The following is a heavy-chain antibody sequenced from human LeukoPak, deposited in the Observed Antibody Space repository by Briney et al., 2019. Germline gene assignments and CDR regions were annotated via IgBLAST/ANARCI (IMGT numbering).Heavy chain of an antibody. CDR3: AKSLREHNPSTGYYPFDY. CDR1: GFTFSNYA. V-gene: IGHV3-23*01. J-gene: IGHJ4*02. CDR2: IRGSGDST. D-gene: IGHD3-9*01. Sequence: PGGSLRLSCAASGFTFSNYAMGWVRQAPGKGLEWVSAIRGSGDSTYYADSVKGRFTISRDNSENALYLQMNSLRAEDTAIYYCAKSLREHNPSTGYYPFDYWGQGTLVTVSS.